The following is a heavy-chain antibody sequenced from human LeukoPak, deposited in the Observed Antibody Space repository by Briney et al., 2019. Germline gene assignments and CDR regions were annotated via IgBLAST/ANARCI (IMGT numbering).Heavy chain of an antibody. CDR1: GGTFSSYA. J-gene: IGHJ4*02. CDR2: IIPIFGTA. V-gene: IGHV1-69*13. D-gene: IGHD2-2*01. CDR3: AGGRNDHIVVVPAAIDPPTSFDY. Sequence: SVKVSCKASGGTFSSYAISWVRQAPGQGLEWMGGIIPIFGTANYAQKFQGRVTITADESTSTAYMELSSLRSEDTAVYYCAGGRNDHIVVVPAAIDPPTSFDYWGQGTLVTVSS.